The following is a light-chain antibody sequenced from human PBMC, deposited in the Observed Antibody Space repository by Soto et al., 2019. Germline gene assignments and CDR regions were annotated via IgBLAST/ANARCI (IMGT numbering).Light chain of an antibody. CDR2: DAS. CDR3: QQYNSYSEA. CDR1: RSISNW. Sequence: DIQMTQSPSTLSASVGDRVAITCRASRSISNWLAWYQQRPGIAPKLLIFDASSLESGVPSRFSGSGSGTEFTLTISSLQPDDFATYYCQQYNSYSEAFGQGTKVDIK. J-gene: IGKJ1*01. V-gene: IGKV1-5*01.